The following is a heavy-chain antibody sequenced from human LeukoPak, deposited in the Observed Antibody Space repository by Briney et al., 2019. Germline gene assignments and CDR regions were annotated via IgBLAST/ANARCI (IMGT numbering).Heavy chain of an antibody. J-gene: IGHJ4*02. CDR3: ASGDVGELDY. CDR2: IYSGGST. D-gene: IGHD3-10*01. Sequence: GGSLRLSCAASGFTVSSNYMSWVRQAPGKGLEWVSVIYSGGSTYYADSVKGRFTISRDNAKNSLYLQMNSLRAEDTAVYYCASGDVGELDYWGQGTLVTVSS. CDR1: GFTVSSNY. V-gene: IGHV3-53*01.